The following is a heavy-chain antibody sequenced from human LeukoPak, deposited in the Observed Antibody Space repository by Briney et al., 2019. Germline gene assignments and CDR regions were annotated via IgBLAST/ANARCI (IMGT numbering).Heavy chain of an antibody. Sequence: SVKVSCKASGGTFSSYAISWVRQAPGQGLEWMGRISPIFGTANYAQKFQGRVTITTDESKSTAYMELSSLRSEDTAVYYCARESGDLDYYDSSGYPDCWGQGTLVTVSS. CDR3: ARESGDLDYYDSSGYPDC. CDR2: ISPIFGTA. D-gene: IGHD3-22*01. J-gene: IGHJ4*02. CDR1: GGTFSSYA. V-gene: IGHV1-69*05.